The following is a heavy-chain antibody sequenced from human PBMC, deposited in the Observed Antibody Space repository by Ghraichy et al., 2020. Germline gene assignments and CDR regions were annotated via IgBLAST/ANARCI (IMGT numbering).Heavy chain of an antibody. J-gene: IGHJ4*02. CDR3: ARGSVEFEY. Sequence: LNISCVVSGFTFSSFAMHWVRQTPGKGLEWVAMISYDGNNNNYAASVKGRFTISRDNSKNMVYLQMNSLRLDDAAIYYCARGSVEFEYWGQGTLVTVSS. CDR1: GFTFSSFA. CDR2: ISYDGNNN. V-gene: IGHV3-30*04.